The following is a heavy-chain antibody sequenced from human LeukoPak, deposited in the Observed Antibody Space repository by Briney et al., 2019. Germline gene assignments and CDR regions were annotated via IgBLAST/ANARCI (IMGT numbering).Heavy chain of an antibody. CDR2: IRYDGSNK. Sequence: GGSLRLSCAASGFTFSNIWMTWVRQAPGKGLEWVAFIRYDGSNKYYADSVKGRFTISRDNSKNTLYLQMNSLRAEDTAVYYCAKDDRIAARSADFDYWGQGTLITVSS. CDR1: GFTFSNIW. D-gene: IGHD6-6*01. V-gene: IGHV3-30*02. J-gene: IGHJ4*02. CDR3: AKDDRIAARSADFDY.